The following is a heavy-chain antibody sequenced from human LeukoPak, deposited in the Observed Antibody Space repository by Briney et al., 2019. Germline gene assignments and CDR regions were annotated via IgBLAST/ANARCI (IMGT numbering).Heavy chain of an antibody. CDR3: ARIPAVVVIGHGMDV. D-gene: IGHD3-22*01. CDR1: GGTFSSYA. CDR2: IIPILGIA. J-gene: IGHJ6*02. Sequence: ASVKVSCKASGGTFSSYAISWVRQAPGQGLEWMGRIIPILGIANYAQKFQGRVTITADKSTSTAYMELSSLRSEDTAVYYCARIPAVVVIGHGMDVWGQGTTVTVSS. V-gene: IGHV1-69*04.